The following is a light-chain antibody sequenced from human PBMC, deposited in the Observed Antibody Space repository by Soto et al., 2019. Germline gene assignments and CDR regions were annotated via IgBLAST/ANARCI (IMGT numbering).Light chain of an antibody. V-gene: IGKV3D-15*01. CDR2: GAS. CDR3: QQYNNWPPWT. CDR1: QSVSSN. Sequence: EIVMTQSPATLSVSPGERATLSCRASQSVSSNLAWYQQKPGQAPRLLIYGASIRATGIPARFSGSGSGQEFTLTISSLQSEDFAVSSCQQYNNWPPWTFGQGTKVEIK. J-gene: IGKJ1*01.